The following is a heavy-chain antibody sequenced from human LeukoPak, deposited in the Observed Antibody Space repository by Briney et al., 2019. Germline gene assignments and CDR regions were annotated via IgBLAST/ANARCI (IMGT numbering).Heavy chain of an antibody. CDR1: GGSISSGGYY. J-gene: IGHJ4*02. D-gene: IGHD3-9*01. CDR2: IYYSGST. Sequence: PSETLSLTCTVSGGSISSGGYYWSWIRQHPGKGLEWIGYIYYSGSTYYNPSLKSRVTISVDTSKNQFSLKLSSVTAADTAVYYCARDRDYDILTFDYWGQGTLVTVSS. V-gene: IGHV4-31*03. CDR3: ARDRDYDILTFDY.